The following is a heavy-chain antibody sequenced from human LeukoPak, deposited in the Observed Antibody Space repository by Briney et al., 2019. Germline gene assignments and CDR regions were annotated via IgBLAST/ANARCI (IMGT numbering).Heavy chain of an antibody. Sequence: GGSLRLSCAASGFTFSSYGMHWVRQAPGKGLEWVAFIRYDGSNKYYADSVKGRFTISRDNSKNTLYLQMSSLRVEDTAVYYCAKDLAVAGTPGWFDPWGQGTLVTVSS. CDR2: IRYDGSNK. V-gene: IGHV3-30*02. D-gene: IGHD6-19*01. CDR3: AKDLAVAGTPGWFDP. J-gene: IGHJ5*02. CDR1: GFTFSSYG.